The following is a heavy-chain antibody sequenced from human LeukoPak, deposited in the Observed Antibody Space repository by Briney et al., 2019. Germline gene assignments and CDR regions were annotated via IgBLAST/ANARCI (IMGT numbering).Heavy chain of an antibody. Sequence: PGGSLRHSCAASGFTFSSYAMSWVRQAPGKGREWVSLISGSGASTYYPVSVKGRFTISRDNSKNTLYLQMNSLRAEDTALYYCAPDLRGSAWSLDDWGQGTLVTVSS. CDR2: ISGSGAST. V-gene: IGHV3-23*01. D-gene: IGHD6-13*01. J-gene: IGHJ4*02. CDR3: APDLRGSAWSLDD. CDR1: GFTFSSYA.